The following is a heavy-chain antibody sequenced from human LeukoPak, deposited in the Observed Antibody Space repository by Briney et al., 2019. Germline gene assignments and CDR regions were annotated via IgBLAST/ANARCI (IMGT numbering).Heavy chain of an antibody. V-gene: IGHV4-59*02. CDR2: IYYTGT. Sequence: PSETLSLTCTVSGGSVTDYYWSWIRESPGKGLEWIGYIYYTGTSYNPSLKSRVTISADTSKNQFSLKLSSVTAADTAVYYCARVTGSGSYHAFDIWGQGTMVTVSS. J-gene: IGHJ3*02. D-gene: IGHD3-10*01. CDR3: ARVTGSGSYHAFDI. CDR1: GGSVTDYY.